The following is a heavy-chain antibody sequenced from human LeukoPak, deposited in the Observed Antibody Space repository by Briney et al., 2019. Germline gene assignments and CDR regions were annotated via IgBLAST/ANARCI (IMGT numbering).Heavy chain of an antibody. CDR2: ISYSGST. CDR3: ARVENYGSGSSEYWFDP. D-gene: IGHD3-10*01. V-gene: IGHV4-59*01. Sequence: SETLSLPCTVSGGSISSYYWSWIREPPGKGLEWGGYISYSGSTNSSPSLKSRVTISVDTSKNQFSLKLSSVTAAETAVYYCARVENYGSGSSEYWFDPWGQGTLVTVSS. CDR1: GGSISSYY. J-gene: IGHJ5*02.